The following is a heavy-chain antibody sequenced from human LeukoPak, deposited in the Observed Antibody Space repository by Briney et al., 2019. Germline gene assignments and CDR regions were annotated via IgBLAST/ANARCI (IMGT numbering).Heavy chain of an antibody. CDR3: ASALGYCSGGSCEYFFDD. CDR2: ISYSGST. D-gene: IGHD2-15*01. V-gene: IGHV4-59*04. J-gene: IGHJ4*02. CDR1: GGSISSYY. Sequence: KPSETLSLTCTVSGGSISSYYWSWIRQPPGKGLEWIGSISYSGSTYYNSSLKSRVTMSADTSKSQFSLKLSSVTAADTAVYFCASALGYCSGGSCEYFFDDWGQGTLVTVSS.